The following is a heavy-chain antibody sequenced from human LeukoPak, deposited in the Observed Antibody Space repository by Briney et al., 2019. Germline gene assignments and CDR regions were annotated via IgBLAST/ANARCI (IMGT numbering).Heavy chain of an antibody. Sequence: GASVKVSCKASGYTFTGYYMHWVRQAPGQGLEWMGWINPNSGGTNYAQKSQGRVTMTRDTSISTAYMELSRLRSDDTAVYYCARALYSSSSVFGYWGQGTLVTVSS. V-gene: IGHV1-2*02. CDR2: INPNSGGT. CDR3: ARALYSSSSVFGY. J-gene: IGHJ4*02. D-gene: IGHD6-6*01. CDR1: GYTFTGYY.